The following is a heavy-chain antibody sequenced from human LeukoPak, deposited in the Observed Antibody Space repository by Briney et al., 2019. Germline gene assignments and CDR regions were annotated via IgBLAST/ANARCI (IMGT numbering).Heavy chain of an antibody. CDR2: ISYDGSNK. D-gene: IGHD3-16*01. V-gene: IGHV3-30*04. J-gene: IGHJ3*02. CDR1: GFTFSSYA. Sequence: PGGSLRLSCAASGFTFSSYAMHWVRQAPGKGLEWVAVISYDGSNKYYADSVKGRFTISRDNSKNTLYLQMNSLRAEDTAVYYCAKDLAAVWDAFDIWGQGTMVTVSS. CDR3: AKDLAAVWDAFDI.